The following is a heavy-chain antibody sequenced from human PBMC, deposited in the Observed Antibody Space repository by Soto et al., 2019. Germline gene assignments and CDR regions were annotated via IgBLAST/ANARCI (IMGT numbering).Heavy chain of an antibody. CDR2: ISAYDGKT. CDR1: SYTFTRYG. V-gene: IGHV1-18*01. Sequence: SVHVTCKASSYTFTRYGISLLRQAPGQGLEWMVWISAYDGKTTYAEKFQGRVTMTTDASTSTAYMELRSLRSDDTAVYYCARDPHEYWTSYWFDPWGQGTLVTVSS. D-gene: IGHD3-3*01. CDR3: ARDPHEYWTSYWFDP. J-gene: IGHJ5*02.